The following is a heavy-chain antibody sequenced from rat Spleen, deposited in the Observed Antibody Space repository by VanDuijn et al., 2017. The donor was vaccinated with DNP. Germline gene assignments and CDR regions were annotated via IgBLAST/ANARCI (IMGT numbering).Heavy chain of an antibody. CDR1: GFTFSDYY. V-gene: IGHV5-20*01. CDR3: ARGSSSIYWYFDF. Sequence: EVLVVDSGGGLVQPGGSLRLSCAASGFTFSDYYMSWVRQAPTTGLEWVASINPDGGTTYYRDSVKGRFTISRDAAKSSLYLQMNSLKSEDTATYYCARGSSSIYWYFDFWGPGTMVTVSS. D-gene: IGHD1-2*01. J-gene: IGHJ1*01. CDR2: INPDGGTT.